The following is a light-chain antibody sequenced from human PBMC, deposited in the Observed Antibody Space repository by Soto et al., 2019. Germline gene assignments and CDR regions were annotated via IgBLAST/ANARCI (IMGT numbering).Light chain of an antibody. V-gene: IGKV3-20*01. CDR3: QQYGSSPLT. CDR1: QSVSSSY. CDR2: DAS. J-gene: IGKJ4*01. Sequence: EIELTQSPGTLSLSPVERATLSCRASQSVSSSYLAWYQQKPGQAPRLLIYDASSRATGIPDRFSGSGSGTDFTLTISRLEPEDLAVYYCQQYGSSPLTFGGGTKVELK.